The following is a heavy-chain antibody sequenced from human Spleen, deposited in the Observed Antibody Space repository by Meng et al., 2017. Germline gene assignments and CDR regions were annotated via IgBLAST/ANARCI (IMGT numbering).Heavy chain of an antibody. V-gene: IGHV4-34*01. J-gene: IGHJ1*01. CDR2: INHSGST. CDR3: AIPMVRGVSYFQH. CDR1: GGSFSGYY. D-gene: IGHD3-10*01. Sequence: QLQLHRWGAGLLQPSETLSLPCAVYGGSFSGYYWTWIRQPPGKGLEWIGEINHSGSTNYNPSLKSRVTISVDTSRNQFSLKLSSVTAADTAVYYCAIPMVRGVSYFQHWGQGTLVTVSS.